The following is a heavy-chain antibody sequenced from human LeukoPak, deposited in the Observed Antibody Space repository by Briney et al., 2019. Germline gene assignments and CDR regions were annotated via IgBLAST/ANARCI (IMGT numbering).Heavy chain of an antibody. Sequence: SVKVSCKASGYTFTGYYMHWVRQAPGQGLEWMGRINPNSGGTNYAQKFQGRVTMTRDTSISTAYMELSRLRPDDTAVYYCARPVLKGYDNCGYWGQGTLVTVSS. CDR2: INPNSGGT. D-gene: IGHD1-20*01. V-gene: IGHV1-2*06. J-gene: IGHJ4*02. CDR1: GYTFTGYY. CDR3: ARPVLKGYDNCGY.